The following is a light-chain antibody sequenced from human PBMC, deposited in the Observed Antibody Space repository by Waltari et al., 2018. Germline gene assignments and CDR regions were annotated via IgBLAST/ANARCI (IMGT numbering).Light chain of an antibody. CDR1: QSLLYSSNNKNY. J-gene: IGKJ4*01. CDR2: WAS. CDR3: QQYYSTPLT. Sequence: DIMMTPSPASLAVSPVEVVTINCKSSQSLLYSSNNKNYLAWYQQKPGQAPKLLIYWASTRESGVPNRFSGSGSGTDFTLTISGLQAEDVAVYYCQQYYSTPLTFGGGTKVEIK. V-gene: IGKV4-1*01.